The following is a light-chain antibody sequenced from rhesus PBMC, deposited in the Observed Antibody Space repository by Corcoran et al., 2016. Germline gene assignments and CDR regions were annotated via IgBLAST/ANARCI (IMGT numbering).Light chain of an antibody. Sequence: DIQMTQSPSSLSASVGDKVTSTCRASQGINSWLAWYQQKPGKASKLLIYAASSLESGAPSRFSGSGSGTDYTLPISSLQPYDFATYYVHQCYNTPWTFCQGTKVEIK. CDR3: HQCYNTPWT. CDR1: QGINSW. V-gene: IGKV1-18*01. CDR2: AAS. J-gene: IGKJ1*01.